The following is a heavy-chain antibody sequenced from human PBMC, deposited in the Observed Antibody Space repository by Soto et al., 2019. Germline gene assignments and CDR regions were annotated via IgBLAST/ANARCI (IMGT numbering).Heavy chain of an antibody. Sequence: PGGSLRLSCIASGFTLSTYNMNWVRQAPGKALEWVSYISSSNSPIYYAGSVKGRFTISRDNAKNSLYLQMNSLRDEDTAMYYCVRDSTTSGDYSPYFDSWGQGTLVTVSS. J-gene: IGHJ4*02. D-gene: IGHD4-17*01. CDR3: VRDSTTSGDYSPYFDS. CDR2: ISSSNSPI. V-gene: IGHV3-48*02. CDR1: GFTLSTYN.